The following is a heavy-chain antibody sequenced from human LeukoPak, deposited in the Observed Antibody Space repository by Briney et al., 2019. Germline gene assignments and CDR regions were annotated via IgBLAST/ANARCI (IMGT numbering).Heavy chain of an antibody. CDR1: GYTFTSYG. D-gene: IGHD4-17*01. J-gene: IGHJ4*02. CDR3: ARSYGDYVSYFDY. V-gene: IGHV1-18*01. Sequence: ASVKVSCKASGYTFTSYGISWVRQAPGQGLEWMGWISAYNGNTNYAQKLQGRVTMTTDTSTSTVYMELSSLRSEDTAVYYCARSYGDYVSYFDYWGQGTLVTVSS. CDR2: ISAYNGNT.